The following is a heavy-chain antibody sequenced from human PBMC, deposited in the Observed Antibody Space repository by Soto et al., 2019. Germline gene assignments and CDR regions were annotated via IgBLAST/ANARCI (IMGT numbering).Heavy chain of an antibody. Sequence: ASVKVSCKXSGYTFTSYGVSWVRQAPGQGLEWMGWISAYNGNTNYAQKLQGRVTMTTDTSTSTAYMELRSLRSDDTAVYYCARAYYGSGSYYYYYGMDVWGQGTTVTVSS. CDR2: ISAYNGNT. J-gene: IGHJ6*02. D-gene: IGHD3-10*01. V-gene: IGHV1-18*01. CDR1: GYTFTSYG. CDR3: ARAYYGSGSYYYYYGMDV.